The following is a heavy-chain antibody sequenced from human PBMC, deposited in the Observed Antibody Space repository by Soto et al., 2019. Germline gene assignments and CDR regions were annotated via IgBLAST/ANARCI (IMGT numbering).Heavy chain of an antibody. CDR3: ARVTVVRGVIRYYGMDV. V-gene: IGHV1-69*13. J-gene: IGHJ6*02. CDR1: VGTFSSYA. D-gene: IGHD3-10*01. CDR2: IIPIFGTA. Sequence: SVKVSCKASVGTFSSYAISWVRQAPGQGLEWMGGIIPIFGTANYAQKFQGRVTITADESTSTAYMELSSLRSEDTAVYYCARVTVVRGVIRYYGMDVWGQGTTVTVSS.